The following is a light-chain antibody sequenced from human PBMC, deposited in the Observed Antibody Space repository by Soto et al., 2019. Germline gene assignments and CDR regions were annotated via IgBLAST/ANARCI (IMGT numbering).Light chain of an antibody. CDR2: DAF. CDR3: QQYNSYSRT. V-gene: IGKV1-5*01. Sequence: DIQMTQSPSTLSASVGDRVNITCRATQSISSWLAWYQQKPGKAPKLLIYDAFSLESGVPSRFSGSGSGTEFTLTISSLQPDDFATYYCQQYNSYSRTFGQGTKVEIK. CDR1: QSISSW. J-gene: IGKJ1*01.